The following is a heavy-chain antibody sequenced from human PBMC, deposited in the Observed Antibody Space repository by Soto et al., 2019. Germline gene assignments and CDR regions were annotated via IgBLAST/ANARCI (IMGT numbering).Heavy chain of an antibody. CDR2: IIPIFGTA. Sequence: QVQLVQSGAEVKKPGSSVKVSCKASGGTFSSYAISWVRQAPGQGLEWMGGIIPIFGTANYAQKFQGRVTITADESKSAAYMELSSLRSEDTAVYYCARSHYYDSSGYWVLGYWGQGTLVTVSS. V-gene: IGHV1-69*01. D-gene: IGHD3-22*01. J-gene: IGHJ4*02. CDR3: ARSHYYDSSGYWVLGY. CDR1: GGTFSSYA.